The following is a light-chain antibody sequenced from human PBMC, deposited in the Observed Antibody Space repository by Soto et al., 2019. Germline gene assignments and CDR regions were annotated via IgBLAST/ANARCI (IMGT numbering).Light chain of an antibody. CDR2: GNN. CDR1: SSNIGSNA. J-gene: IGLJ3*02. V-gene: IGLV1-44*01. CDR3: AAWDDSLIGVV. Sequence: QSAVTQPPSASGTPGQRVTISCSGGSSNIGSNAVNWYQQLPGTAPKLLIYGNNQRPSGVPDRFSGSKSGTSASLAISGLQSEDEADYYCAAWDDSLIGVVFGGGTKLTVL.